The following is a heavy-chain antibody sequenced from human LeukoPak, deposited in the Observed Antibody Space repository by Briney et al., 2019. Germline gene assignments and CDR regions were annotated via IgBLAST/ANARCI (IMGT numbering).Heavy chain of an antibody. CDR3: ARAEGYYYDSSGYAFDI. V-gene: IGHV3-21*01. CDR1: GLTFSSYC. CDR2: ISSSSSYI. Sequence: TGGSLRLSCAASGLTFSSYCMNWVRQAPGKGLEWVSSISSSSSYIYYADSVKGRFTISRDNAKNSLYLQMNSLRAEDTAVYYCARAEGYYYDSSGYAFDIWGQGTMVTVSS. J-gene: IGHJ3*02. D-gene: IGHD3-22*01.